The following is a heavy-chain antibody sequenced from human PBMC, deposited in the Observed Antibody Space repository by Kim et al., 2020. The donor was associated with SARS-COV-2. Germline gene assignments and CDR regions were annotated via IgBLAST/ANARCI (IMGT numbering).Heavy chain of an antibody. V-gene: IGHV3-21*01. CDR2: ISGSSDYI. Sequence: GGSLRLSCAASGFTFSYYSMNWVRQAPGKGLEWVSSISGSSDYIYYADSLKGRFTISRDNAKNSLYLQMNSLRTEDTAVYYCARVLAGMWFFDYWGQGTLVTASS. CDR1: GFTFSYYS. CDR3: ARVLAGMWFFDY. D-gene: IGHD6-19*01. J-gene: IGHJ4*02.